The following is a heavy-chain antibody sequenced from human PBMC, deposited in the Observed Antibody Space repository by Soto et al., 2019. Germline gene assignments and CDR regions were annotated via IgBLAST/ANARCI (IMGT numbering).Heavy chain of an antibody. CDR2: ISDSGTTI. CDR3: AKEDSSGYYCPDY. J-gene: IGHJ4*02. V-gene: IGHV3-11*01. Sequence: PGGSLRLSCAASGFTFSDYYMTWIRQAPGKGLEWVSYISDSGTTIYYADSVKGRFTISRDNAKNSLYLQMNSLTADDTAVYYCAKEDSSGYYCPDYWGQGTLVTVSS. CDR1: GFTFSDYY. D-gene: IGHD3-22*01.